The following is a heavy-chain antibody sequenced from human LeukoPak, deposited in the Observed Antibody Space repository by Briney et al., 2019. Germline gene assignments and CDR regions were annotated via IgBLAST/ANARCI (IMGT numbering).Heavy chain of an antibody. CDR1: GYSSTSYG. Sequence: GASVKVSCKASGYSSTSYGISWVRQAPGQGLEWMGWISGYNGNTNYAQKLQGRVTMTTDTSTSTAYMELRSLRSDDTAVYYCARKHIGAYGGNLYYFDYWGQGTLVTVSS. CDR2: ISGYNGNT. V-gene: IGHV1-18*01. J-gene: IGHJ4*02. CDR3: ARKHIGAYGGNLYYFDY. D-gene: IGHD4-23*01.